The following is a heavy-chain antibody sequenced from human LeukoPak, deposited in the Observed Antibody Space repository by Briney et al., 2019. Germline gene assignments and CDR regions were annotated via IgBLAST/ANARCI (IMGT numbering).Heavy chain of an antibody. Sequence: GGSLRLLCAASGFTFSSYAMSWVRQAPGKGLEWVSIISDNGDYTYYADSVKGRFTISRDNPKNTLYLQMNSLRAEDTAVYYCAKGTPRDGYNSGYFDYWGQGTLVTVSS. CDR1: GFTFSSYA. V-gene: IGHV3-23*01. D-gene: IGHD5-24*01. CDR3: AKGTPRDGYNSGYFDY. CDR2: ISDNGDYT. J-gene: IGHJ4*02.